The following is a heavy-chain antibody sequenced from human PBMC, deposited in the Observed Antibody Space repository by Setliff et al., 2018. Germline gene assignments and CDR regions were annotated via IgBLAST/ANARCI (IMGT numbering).Heavy chain of an antibody. CDR3: ATERGLVVSATDYYYYMDV. Sequence: SVKVSCKASGGTFTNYAINWVRQAPGRGLEWMGGINPIFGTADYTQNFQGRVTITTDESTSAAYMELSSLRSEDTAIYYCATERGLVVSATDYYYYMDVWGKGTTVTVSS. V-gene: IGHV1-69*05. J-gene: IGHJ6*03. CDR1: GGTFTNYA. D-gene: IGHD2-15*01. CDR2: INPIFGTA.